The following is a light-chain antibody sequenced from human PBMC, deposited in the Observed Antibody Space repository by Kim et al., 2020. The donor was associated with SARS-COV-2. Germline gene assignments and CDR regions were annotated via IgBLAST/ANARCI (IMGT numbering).Light chain of an antibody. Sequence: RVTISRPGTISNTGARYDVHWYQHLPGTAPTLLIYGYNNRPSGVPARFFGSKSGTSASLAITGLQAEDEADYYCQSYDNSLSVWVFGGGTQLTVL. V-gene: IGLV1-40*01. CDR1: ISNTGARYD. CDR2: GYN. J-gene: IGLJ3*02. CDR3: QSYDNSLSVWV.